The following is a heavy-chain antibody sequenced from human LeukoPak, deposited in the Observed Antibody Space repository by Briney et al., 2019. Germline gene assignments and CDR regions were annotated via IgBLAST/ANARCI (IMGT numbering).Heavy chain of an antibody. CDR3: AKREGAYDYGDYGLFDY. CDR2: ISSSSSTI. V-gene: IGHV3-48*01. J-gene: IGHJ4*02. D-gene: IGHD4-17*01. Sequence: GGSLRLSCAASGFTFSSYSMNWVRQAPGKGLEWVSYISSSSSTIYYADSVKGRFTTSRDNSKNTLYLQMNSLRAEDTAVYFCAKREGAYDYGDYGLFDYWGQGTLVTVSS. CDR1: GFTFSSYS.